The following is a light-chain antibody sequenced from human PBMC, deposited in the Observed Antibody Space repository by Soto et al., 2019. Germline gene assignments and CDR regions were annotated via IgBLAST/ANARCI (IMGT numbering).Light chain of an antibody. V-gene: IGKV3-20*01. CDR2: GAS. J-gene: IGKJ5*01. Sequence: EIVLSQSPAILSLSPGERTTLSCRPSQSVSAYLAWYQQKPGQAPRLLIYGASSRATGIPDRFSGSGSGTDFTLTISRLEPEDFAVYYCQQYGSSPRITFGQGTRLEIK. CDR3: QQYGSSPRIT. CDR1: QSVSAY.